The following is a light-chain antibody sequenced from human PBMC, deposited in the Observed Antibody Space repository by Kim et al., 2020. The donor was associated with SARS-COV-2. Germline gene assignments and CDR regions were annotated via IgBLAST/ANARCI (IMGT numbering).Light chain of an antibody. CDR2: GAS. J-gene: IGKJ2*01. V-gene: IGKV3-20*01. Sequence: EIVLTQSPGTLSLSPGERATLSCRASQSVSSSHLAWYQQKPGQGPRLLLSGASSRATGIPDRFSGSGSGTDFTLTISRLEPEDFAVYYCQHFGSSFTFGQGTKVEI. CDR1: QSVSSSH. CDR3: QHFGSSFT.